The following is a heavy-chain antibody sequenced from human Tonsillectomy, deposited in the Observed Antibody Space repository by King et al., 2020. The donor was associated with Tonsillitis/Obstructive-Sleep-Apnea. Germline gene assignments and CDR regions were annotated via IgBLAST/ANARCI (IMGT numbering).Heavy chain of an antibody. CDR1: GFTFDDYA. J-gene: IGHJ3*02. D-gene: IGHD6-13*01. CDR3: AKDLIIAESGTPGDCFYI. Sequence: VQLVESGGGLVQPGRSLRLSCAASGFTFDDYAMYWVRQAPGKGLEWVSGISWNSGSRVYADSVKGRFTISRDNAKNSLYLKMNRLRAEDTALYYCAKDLIIAESGTPGDCFYIWGQGTMVTVSS. CDR2: ISWNSGSR. V-gene: IGHV3-9*01.